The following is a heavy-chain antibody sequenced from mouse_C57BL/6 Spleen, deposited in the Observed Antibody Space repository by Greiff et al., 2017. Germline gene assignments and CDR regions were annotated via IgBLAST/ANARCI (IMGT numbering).Heavy chain of an antibody. CDR2: IDPNSGGT. D-gene: IGHD2-2*01. CDR3: EREGLYYVYDGFAY. J-gene: IGHJ3*01. CDR1: GYTFTSYW. V-gene: IGHV1-72*01. Sequence: QVQLQQPGAELAKPGDSVKLSCKASGYTFTSYWMHWVKQRPGRGLEWIGRIDPNSGGTKYNEKFKSKATLTVDKPASTAYMQLSSLTSEDSAVYYCEREGLYYVYDGFAYWGQGTLVTVSA.